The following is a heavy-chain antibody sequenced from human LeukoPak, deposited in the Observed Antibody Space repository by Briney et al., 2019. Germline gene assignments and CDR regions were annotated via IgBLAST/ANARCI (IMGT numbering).Heavy chain of an antibody. CDR2: IKQDGSEK. V-gene: IGHV3-7*03. CDR1: GFTFSSYW. J-gene: IGHJ5*02. CDR3: ARAGLTGYWGSYNWFDP. D-gene: IGHD3-9*01. Sequence: GGSLRLSCAASGFTFSSYWMSWVRQAPGKGLEWVANIKQDGSEKYYVDSVKGRFTISRDYAKNSLYLQMNSLRAEDTAVYYCARAGLTGYWGSYNWFDPWGQGTLVTVSS.